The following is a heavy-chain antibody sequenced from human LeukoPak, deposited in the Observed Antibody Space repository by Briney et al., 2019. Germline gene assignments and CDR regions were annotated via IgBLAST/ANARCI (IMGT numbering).Heavy chain of an antibody. Sequence: GGSLRLSCAASGFTFSSYAMNWVRQAPGKGLEWVSACGTSGDTYCAASVRGRFTISRDNAKNTVYLQMSSLRAEDTAVYYCAQKTPGTHPFDYWGQGTLVTVSS. D-gene: IGHD6-13*01. CDR1: GFTFSSYA. J-gene: IGHJ4*02. V-gene: IGHV3-23*01. CDR3: AQKTPGTHPFDY. CDR2: CGTSGDT.